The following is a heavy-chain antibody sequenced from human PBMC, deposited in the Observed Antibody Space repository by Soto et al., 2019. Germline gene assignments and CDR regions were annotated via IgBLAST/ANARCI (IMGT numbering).Heavy chain of an antibody. D-gene: IGHD3-9*01. J-gene: IGHJ4*02. CDR2: IYTSGTT. V-gene: IGHV4-4*07. CDR3: AREDYYDTGYYVV. CDR1: GRSMIGYY. Sequence: SETLSLTCTVSGRSMIGYYCSCVRQPAVERLEWIGRIYTSGTTDFNPSLKGRVTMSVDTSKNQFSLKLTSVTAADTALYYCAREDYYDTGYYVVWGQGTQVTVSS.